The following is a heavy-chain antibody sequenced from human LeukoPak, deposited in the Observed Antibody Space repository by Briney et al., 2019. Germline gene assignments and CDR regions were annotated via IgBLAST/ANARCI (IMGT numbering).Heavy chain of an antibody. Sequence: PGESLKISFKGSGYSFTTYWITWVRPMPGKGREGMGRIDPRDSYTKYSPSFQGHVSISADKSISTAYLQWSSLKASDTATYYCARLESSGYYVYWGQGTLVTVSS. J-gene: IGHJ4*02. CDR1: GYSFTTYW. D-gene: IGHD3-22*01. CDR3: ARLESSGYYVY. V-gene: IGHV5-10-1*01. CDR2: IDPRDSYT.